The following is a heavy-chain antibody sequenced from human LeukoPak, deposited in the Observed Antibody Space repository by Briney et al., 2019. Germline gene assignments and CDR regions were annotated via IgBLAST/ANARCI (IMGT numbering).Heavy chain of an antibody. Sequence: GGSLRLSCAASGFTFSSYAMRWVRQAPGKGLEWVSAISGSGGSTYYADSVKGRFTISRDNSKNTLYLQMNSLRAEDTAVYYCAIRWDSSGWSTFDYWGQGTLVTVSS. V-gene: IGHV3-23*01. D-gene: IGHD6-19*01. CDR2: ISGSGGST. CDR1: GFTFSSYA. CDR3: AIRWDSSGWSTFDY. J-gene: IGHJ4*02.